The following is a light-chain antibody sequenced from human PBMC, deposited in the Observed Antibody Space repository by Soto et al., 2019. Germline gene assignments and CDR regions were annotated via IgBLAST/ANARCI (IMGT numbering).Light chain of an antibody. Sequence: QSVLTQPPSVSGAPGQRATISCTGSSSNIGAGYDVHWYQQLPGTAPKLLIYGNSNRPSGVPDRFSGSKSGTSASLAITGLQAEDEADYYCQSYDSSLSGRYVVFGGGTKLTVL. V-gene: IGLV1-40*01. CDR3: QSYDSSLSGRYVV. CDR2: GNS. CDR1: SSNIGAGYD. J-gene: IGLJ2*01.